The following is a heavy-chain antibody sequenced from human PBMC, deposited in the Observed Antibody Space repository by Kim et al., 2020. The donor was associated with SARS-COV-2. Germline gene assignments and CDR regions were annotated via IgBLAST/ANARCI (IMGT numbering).Heavy chain of an antibody. Sequence: GGSLRLSCAASGFSVSSNYMNWVRQAPGKGLEWVSAIYSGGSTYYEASAKGRLTISCDNSTNTLYLQLNNLRTADTAAYYYARMWSCGAVAHDAFDIWG. CDR3: ARMWSCGAVAHDAFDI. J-gene: IGHJ3*02. V-gene: IGHV3-53*01. CDR1: GFSVSSNY. D-gene: IGHD1-26*01. CDR2: IYSGGST.